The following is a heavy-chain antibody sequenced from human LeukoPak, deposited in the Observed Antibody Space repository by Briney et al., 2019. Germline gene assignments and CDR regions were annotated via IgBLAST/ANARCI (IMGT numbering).Heavy chain of an antibody. CDR1: GFTFSSCG. J-gene: IGHJ5*02. D-gene: IGHD3-22*01. Sequence: GGSLRLSCAASGFTFSSCGMHWVRQAPGKGLEWVAVISYDGSNKYYADSVKGRFTISRDNSKNTLYLQMNSLRAEDTAVYYCARFYDSTNDWFDPWGQGTLVTVSS. CDR2: ISYDGSNK. CDR3: ARFYDSTNDWFDP. V-gene: IGHV3-33*05.